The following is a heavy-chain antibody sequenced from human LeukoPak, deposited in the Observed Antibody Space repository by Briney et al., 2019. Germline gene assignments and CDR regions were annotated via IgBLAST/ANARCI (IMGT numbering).Heavy chain of an antibody. Sequence: SETLSLTCAVSGYSISSGYYWGWIRQPPGKGLEWIGSIYHSGSTYYNPSLKSRVTISVDTSKNQFSLKLSSVTAADTAVYYCAREFYDYVWGSYRSFDYWGQGTLVTVSS. J-gene: IGHJ4*02. D-gene: IGHD3-16*02. V-gene: IGHV4-38-2*02. CDR2: IYHSGST. CDR3: AREFYDYVWGSYRSFDY. CDR1: GYSISSGYY.